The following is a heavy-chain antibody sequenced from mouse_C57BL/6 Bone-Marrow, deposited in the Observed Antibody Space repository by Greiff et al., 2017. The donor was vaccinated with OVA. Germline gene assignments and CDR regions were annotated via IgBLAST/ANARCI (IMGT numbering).Heavy chain of an antibody. CDR2: IDPETGGT. J-gene: IGHJ4*01. CDR1: GYTFTDYE. CDR3: TRGYSNYYAMDY. Sequence: VQLQQSGAELVRPGASVTLSCKASGYTFTDYEMHWVKQTPVHGLEWIGAIDPETGGTAYNQKFKGKAILTADKSSSTAYIALRSLTSEDSAVDYCTRGYSNYYAMDYWGQGTSVTVSS. V-gene: IGHV1-15*01. D-gene: IGHD2-5*01.